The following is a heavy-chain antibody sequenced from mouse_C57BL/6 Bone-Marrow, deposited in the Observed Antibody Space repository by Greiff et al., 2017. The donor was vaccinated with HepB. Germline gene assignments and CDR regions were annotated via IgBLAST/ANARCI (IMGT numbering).Heavy chain of an antibody. J-gene: IGHJ3*01. V-gene: IGHV1-81*01. CDR3: AREGGGYYYDGFAY. Sequence: VQLQESGAELARPGASVKLSCKASGYIFTSYGISWVKQRTGQGLEWIGEIYPRSGNTYYNEKFKGKATLTADKSSSTAYMELRSLTSEDSAVYFCAREGGGYYYDGFAYWGQGTLVTVSA. D-gene: IGHD2-4*01. CDR2: IYPRSGNT. CDR1: GYIFTSYG.